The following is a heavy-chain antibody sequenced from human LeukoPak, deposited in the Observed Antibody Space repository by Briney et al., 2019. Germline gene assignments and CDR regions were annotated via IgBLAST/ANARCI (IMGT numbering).Heavy chain of an antibody. V-gene: IGHV4-34*01. CDR2: INHSGST. CDR3: ARRLATSRQRNWYFDL. D-gene: IGHD6-19*01. Sequence: PSETLSLTCAVYGGSFSGYYWRWIRQPPGKGQEWIGEINHSGSTNYNPSLKSRVTISVDTSKNQFSLKLSSVTAADTAVYYCARRLATSRQRNWYFDLWGRGTLVTVSS. J-gene: IGHJ2*01. CDR1: GGSFSGYY.